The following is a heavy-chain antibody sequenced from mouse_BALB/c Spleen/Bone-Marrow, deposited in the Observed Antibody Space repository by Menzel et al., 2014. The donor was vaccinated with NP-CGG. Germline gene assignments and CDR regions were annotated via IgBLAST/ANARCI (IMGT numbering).Heavy chain of an antibody. Sequence: EVQLQQSGGGLVQPGGSRKLSCAASGFTFSSFGMHWARQAPEKGLEWVAYISSGSSTIYYADTVKGRFTISRDNPKNTLFLQMTSLRSEDTAMYYCTRKGALITHYYAMDYWGQGTSVTVSS. V-gene: IGHV5-17*02. CDR2: ISSGSSTI. D-gene: IGHD2-4*01. CDR3: TRKGALITHYYAMDY. J-gene: IGHJ4*01. CDR1: GFTFSSFG.